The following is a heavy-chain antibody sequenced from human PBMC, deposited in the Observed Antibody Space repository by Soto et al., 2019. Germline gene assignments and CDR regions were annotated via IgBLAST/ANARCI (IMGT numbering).Heavy chain of an antibody. CDR2: IYYSGST. D-gene: IGHD6-13*01. Sequence: SETLSLTCTVSGGSISSSSYYWGWIRQPPGKGLEWIGSIYYSGSTYYNPSLKSRVTISVDTSKNQFSLKLSSVTAADTAVYYCAGWGSSSWYGMDVWGQGTTVTVSS. CDR1: GGSISSSSYY. CDR3: AGWGSSSWYGMDV. V-gene: IGHV4-39*01. J-gene: IGHJ6*02.